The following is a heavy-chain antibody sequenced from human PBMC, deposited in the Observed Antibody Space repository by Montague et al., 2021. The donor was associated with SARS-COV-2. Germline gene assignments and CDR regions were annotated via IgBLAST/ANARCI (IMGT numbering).Heavy chain of an antibody. CDR2: INWNSGSV. CDR1: GFKFYDSA. J-gene: IGHJ2*01. CDR3: AKDHYASGKMGFFDL. V-gene: IGHV3-9*01. Sequence: SLRLSCAASGFKFYDSAMYWVRQAPGKGLEWVSGINWNSGSVDYADFVKGRFTISRDNTKNSLFPQMNSLRTEDTALYYCAKDHYASGKMGFFDLWGRGTLVTVSS. D-gene: IGHD3-16*01.